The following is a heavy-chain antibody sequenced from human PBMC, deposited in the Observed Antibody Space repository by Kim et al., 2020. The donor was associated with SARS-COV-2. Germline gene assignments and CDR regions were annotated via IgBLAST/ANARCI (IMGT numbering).Heavy chain of an antibody. Sequence: SETLSLTCTVSGGSISSSSYYWGWIRQPPGKGLEWIGSIYYSGSTYYNPSLKSRVTISVDTSKNQFSLKLSSVTAADTAVYYCARLGDGYNDAFDIWGQGTMVTVSS. CDR1: GGSISSSSYY. D-gene: IGHD5-12*01. J-gene: IGHJ3*02. CDR2: IYYSGST. V-gene: IGHV4-39*01. CDR3: ARLGDGYNDAFDI.